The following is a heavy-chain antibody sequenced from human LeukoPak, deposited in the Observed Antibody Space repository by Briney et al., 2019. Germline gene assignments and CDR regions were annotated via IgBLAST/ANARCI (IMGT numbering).Heavy chain of an antibody. CDR1: GGTFISYA. V-gene: IGHV1-69*13. Sequence: ASVKVSCKASGGTFISYAINWVRQAPGQGLEWMGGIIPIFGTANYAQKFQGRVTITADESTSTAYMELSSLRSEDTAVYYCASEDSSGYYAPYYYYGMDVWGQGTTVTVSS. CDR2: IIPIFGTA. D-gene: IGHD3-22*01. CDR3: ASEDSSGYYAPYYYYGMDV. J-gene: IGHJ6*02.